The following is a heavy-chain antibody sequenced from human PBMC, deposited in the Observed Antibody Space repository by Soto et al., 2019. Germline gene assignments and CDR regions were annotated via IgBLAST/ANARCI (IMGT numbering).Heavy chain of an antibody. Sequence: ASVKVSCKASGYTFTGYYMHWVRQAPGQGLEWMGWINPNSGGTNYAQKFQGWVTMTRDTSIRTAYMELSRLRSDDTAVYYCARGGTTVTTFDYYYYMDVWGKGTTVTVSS. D-gene: IGHD4-4*01. CDR1: GYTFTGYY. CDR3: ARGGTTVTTFDYYYYMDV. CDR2: INPNSGGT. V-gene: IGHV1-2*04. J-gene: IGHJ6*03.